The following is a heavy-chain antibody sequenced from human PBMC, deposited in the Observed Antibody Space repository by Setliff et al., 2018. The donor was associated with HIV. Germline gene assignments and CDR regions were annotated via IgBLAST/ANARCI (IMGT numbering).Heavy chain of an antibody. J-gene: IGHJ3*02. D-gene: IGHD6-19*01. CDR2: MNPNSGNT. V-gene: IGHV1-8*03. CDR1: GYTFTSYD. CDR3: ASGGTGYSSGWLVYFAFDI. Sequence: ASVKVSCKASGYTFTSYDINWVRQATGQGLEWMGWMNPNSGNTGYAQKFQGRVTITTDESTSTAYMELSSLRSEDTAVYYCASGGTGYSSGWLVYFAFDIWGQGTMVTVSS.